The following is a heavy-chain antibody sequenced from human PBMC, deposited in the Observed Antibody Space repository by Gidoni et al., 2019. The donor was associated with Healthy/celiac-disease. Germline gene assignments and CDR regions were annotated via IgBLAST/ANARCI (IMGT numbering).Heavy chain of an antibody. CDR1: GYTFTSYG. Sequence: SVKVSCKASGYTFTSYGISWVRQAPGQGLEWMGWISAYNGNTNYAQKLQGRVTMTTDTSTSTAYMELRSLRSDDTAVYYCARATVVAATLGYYWFDPWGQGTLVTVSS. D-gene: IGHD2-15*01. CDR2: ISAYNGNT. CDR3: ARATVVAATLGYYWFDP. V-gene: IGHV1-18*01. J-gene: IGHJ5*02.